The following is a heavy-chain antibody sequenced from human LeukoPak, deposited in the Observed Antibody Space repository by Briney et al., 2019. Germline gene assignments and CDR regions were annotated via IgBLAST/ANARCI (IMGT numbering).Heavy chain of an antibody. CDR2: INHSGST. CDR1: GGSFSGYY. J-gene: IGHJ5*02. V-gene: IGHV4-34*01. D-gene: IGHD2-2*01. CDR3: ARGPDIVVVPAQGRFDP. Sequence: PSETLSLTCAVYGGSFSGYYWSWIRQPPGKGLEWIGEINHSGSTNYNPSLKSRVTISVDTSKNQFSLKLSSVTAADTAVYYCARGPDIVVVPAQGRFDPWGQGTLVTVSS.